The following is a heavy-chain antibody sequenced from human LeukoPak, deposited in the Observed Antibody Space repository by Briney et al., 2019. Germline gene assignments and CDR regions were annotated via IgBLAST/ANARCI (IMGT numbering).Heavy chain of an antibody. CDR2: INPNSGGT. CDR1: GYTFTGYY. CDR3: ARVSAGGYYLKIFDY. Sequence: ASVKVSCKASGYTFTGYYMHWVRQAPGQGLEWMGRINPNSGGTNYAQKFQGRVTMTRDTSISTAYMELSRLRSDDTAVYYCARVSAGGYYLKIFDYWGQGTLVTVSS. D-gene: IGHD3-22*01. J-gene: IGHJ4*02. V-gene: IGHV1-2*06.